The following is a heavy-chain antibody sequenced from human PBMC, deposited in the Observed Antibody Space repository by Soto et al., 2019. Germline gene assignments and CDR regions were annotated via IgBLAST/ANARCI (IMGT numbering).Heavy chain of an antibody. D-gene: IGHD2-8*01. CDR2: IIYSGST. J-gene: IGHJ6*02. V-gene: IGHV4-59*01. CDR3: ARVLVDGNYYYGMDV. CDR1: GGSFGNYY. Sequence: SETLSLTCTVSGGSFGNYYWNWVRQPPGKGLEWIGDIIYSGSTNYSPSLKSRVTLLVDTSKNQSSLKLSSVTAADTAVYYCARVLVDGNYYYGMDVWGQGTTVTVS.